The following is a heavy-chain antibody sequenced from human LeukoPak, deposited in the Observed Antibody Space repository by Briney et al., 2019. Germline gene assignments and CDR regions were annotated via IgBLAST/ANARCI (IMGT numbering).Heavy chain of an antibody. CDR1: GFTFSTYS. CDR2: ISSSSSYI. D-gene: IGHD6-13*01. J-gene: IGHJ4*02. CDR3: ARGVYSSSWYSDY. Sequence: GGSLRLSCAASGFTFSTYSMNWVRQAPGKGLEWVSSISSSSSYIYYADSVKGRFTISRDNAKNSLFPQMNSLRAEDTAVYYCARGVYSSSWYSDYWGQGTLVTVSS. V-gene: IGHV3-21*01.